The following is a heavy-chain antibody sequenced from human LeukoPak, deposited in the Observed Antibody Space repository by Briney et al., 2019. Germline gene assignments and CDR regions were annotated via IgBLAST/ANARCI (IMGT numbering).Heavy chain of an antibody. Sequence: ASVKVSCKASGYTFTSYYMHWVRQAPGQGLEWMGIINPSGGSTSYAQKFQGRVTMTTDTSTSTAYMEVSSLRSDDTAVYYCARAEGLHYYDSSGYYLDYWGQGTLVTVSS. CDR1: GYTFTSYY. D-gene: IGHD3-22*01. V-gene: IGHV1-46*01. J-gene: IGHJ4*02. CDR2: INPSGGST. CDR3: ARAEGLHYYDSSGYYLDY.